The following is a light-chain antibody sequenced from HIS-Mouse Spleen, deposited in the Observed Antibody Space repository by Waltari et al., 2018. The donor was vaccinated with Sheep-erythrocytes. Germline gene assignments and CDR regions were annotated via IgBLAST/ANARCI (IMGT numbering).Light chain of an antibody. CDR1: SSAVGGYNL. V-gene: IGLV2-11*01. J-gene: IGLJ2*01. Sequence: QSALTHPRPVSGSPGQPVTTSCTGTSSAVGGYNLVSWYQQHPGKAPQLMIYDVSKRPSGVPDRFSGSKSGNTASLTISGLQAEDEADYYCCSYAGSYTFVVFGGGTKLTVL. CDR2: DVS. CDR3: CSYAGSYTFVV.